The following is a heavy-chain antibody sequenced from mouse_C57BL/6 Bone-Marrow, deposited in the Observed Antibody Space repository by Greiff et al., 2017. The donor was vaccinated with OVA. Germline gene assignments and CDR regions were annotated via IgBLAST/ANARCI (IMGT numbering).Heavy chain of an antibody. J-gene: IGHJ1*03. V-gene: IGHV14-3*01. D-gene: IGHD1-1*01. CDR3: ARDPNDYGSSYDWYFDV. CDR1: GFTIKNTN. CDR2: IDPANGNT. Sequence: VQLQQSVAELVRPGASVKLSCTASGFTIKNTNMHWVKQRPEQGLEWIGRIDPANGNTKYAPKFQGKATITADTSSNTAYLQLSSLTSEDTAIYYCARDPNDYGSSYDWYFDVWGTGTTVTVSS.